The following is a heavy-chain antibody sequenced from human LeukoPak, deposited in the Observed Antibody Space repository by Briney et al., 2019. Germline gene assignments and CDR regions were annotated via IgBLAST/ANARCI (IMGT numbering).Heavy chain of an antibody. CDR2: ISYDGSNN. CDR3: ARAYAGSSGWYFHYYCGMDV. Sequence: GGSLRLSCAASGFPFSSYAMHWVRQAPGKGLEWVAVISYDGSNNYYADSVKGRFTISRDNSKNTLYLQMNSLRPEDTAVYFCARAYAGSSGWYFHYYCGMDVWGQGTTVTVSS. D-gene: IGHD6-19*01. J-gene: IGHJ6*02. V-gene: IGHV3-30*04. CDR1: GFPFSSYA.